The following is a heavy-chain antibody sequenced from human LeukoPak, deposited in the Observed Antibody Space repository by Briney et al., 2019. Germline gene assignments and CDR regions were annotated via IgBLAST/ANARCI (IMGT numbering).Heavy chain of an antibody. CDR1: GGTCSSYA. CDR3: ARIRRDCSGGSSYTLDY. J-gene: IGHJ4*02. D-gene: IGHD2-15*01. CDR2: IIPIFGTA. V-gene: IGHV1-69*13. Sequence: VASVKVSCKASGGTCSSYAISWVRQAPGQALEWMGGIIPIFGTANYAQKFQGRVTITADESTSTAYMELSSLRSEDTAVHYCARIRRDCSGGSSYTLDYWGQGTLVTVSS.